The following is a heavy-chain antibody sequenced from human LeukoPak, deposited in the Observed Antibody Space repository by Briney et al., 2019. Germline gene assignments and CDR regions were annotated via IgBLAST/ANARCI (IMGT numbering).Heavy chain of an antibody. V-gene: IGHV1-69*13. J-gene: IGHJ6*02. D-gene: IGHD6-6*01. CDR1: GYTFTGYY. CDR2: IIPIFGTA. CDR3: ARGRYSSSINSMDV. Sequence: SVKVSCKASGYTFTGYYMHWVRQTPGQGLEWMGGIIPIFGTANYAQKFQGRVTITADESTSTAYMELSSLRSEDTAVYYCARGRYSSSINSMDVWGQGTTVTVSS.